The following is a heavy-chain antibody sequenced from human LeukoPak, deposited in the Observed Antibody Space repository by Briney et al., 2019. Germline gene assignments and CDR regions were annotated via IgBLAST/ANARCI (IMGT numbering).Heavy chain of an antibody. J-gene: IGHJ4*02. CDR3: ARDNGYRDSFGDSDY. D-gene: IGHD5-24*01. CDR2: ISNGNDK. Sequence: PGRSLRLSCAASGFTFSSYAMHWVRQAPGKGLEWVAVISNGNDKYSADSVKGRFTISRDNSKNTLYLQMNSLRAEDTAVYFCARDNGYRDSFGDSDYWGQGTLVTVSS. CDR1: GFTFSSYA. V-gene: IGHV3-30-3*01.